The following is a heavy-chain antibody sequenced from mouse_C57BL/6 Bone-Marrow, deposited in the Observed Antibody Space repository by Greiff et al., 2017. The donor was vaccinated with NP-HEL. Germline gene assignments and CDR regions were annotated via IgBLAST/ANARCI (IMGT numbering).Heavy chain of an antibody. D-gene: IGHD1-1*01. Sequence: EVQLQESGGGLVQPGGSMKLSCAASGFTFSDAWMDWVRQSPEKGLEWVAEIRNKANNHATYYAESVKGRFTISRDDSKSSVYLQMNSLRAEDTGIYYCTRLSSYYGSSLAWFAYWGQGTLVTVSA. V-gene: IGHV6-6*01. CDR1: GFTFSDAW. CDR2: IRNKANNHAT. J-gene: IGHJ3*01. CDR3: TRLSSYYGSSLAWFAY.